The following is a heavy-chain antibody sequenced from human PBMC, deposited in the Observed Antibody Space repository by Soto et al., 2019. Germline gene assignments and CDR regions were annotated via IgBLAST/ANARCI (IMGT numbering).Heavy chain of an antibody. Sequence: QVQLVQSGAEVKKPGSSVKVSCKASGGTFSSYTISWVRQAPGQGLEWMGRIIPILGIANYAQKFQGRVTITADKSTSTAYMELSILRSEDTAVYYCAREGGYYYDSSGYLDYFDYWGQGTLVTVSS. J-gene: IGHJ4*02. CDR1: GGTFSSYT. D-gene: IGHD3-22*01. V-gene: IGHV1-69*08. CDR3: AREGGYYYDSSGYLDYFDY. CDR2: IIPILGIA.